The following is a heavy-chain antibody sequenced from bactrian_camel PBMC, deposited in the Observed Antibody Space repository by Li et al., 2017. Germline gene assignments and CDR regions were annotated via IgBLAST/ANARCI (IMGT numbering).Heavy chain of an antibody. CDR3: ATDIPPLIATN. D-gene: IGHD4*01. CDR2: IYSDGRDT. J-gene: IGHJ4*01. CDR1: RFTFSTYA. Sequence: QVQLVESGGGLVQPGGSLRLSCAASRFTFSTYAMMWVRQVPGKGLEWVSSIYSDGRDTYYAESVKGRFTISRDNAKNTVYLQMNSPKSEDMALYYCATDIPPLIATNWGQGTQVTVS. V-gene: IGHV3S6*01.